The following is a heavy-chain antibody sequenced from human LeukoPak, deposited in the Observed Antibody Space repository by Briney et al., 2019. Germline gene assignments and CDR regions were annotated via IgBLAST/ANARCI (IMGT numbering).Heavy chain of an antibody. D-gene: IGHD2-2*01. CDR2: ISAYNGNT. CDR3: ARGMSSTSFMVWFDA. V-gene: IGHV1-18*01. Sequence: GASVKVSCKASGYTFTSYGISWVRQAPGQGLEWMGWISAYNGNTNYAQKLQGRVTMTTDTSTSTAYMELRSLRSDDAAVYYCARGMSSTSFMVWFDAWGQGTLVTVSS. J-gene: IGHJ5*02. CDR1: GYTFTSYG.